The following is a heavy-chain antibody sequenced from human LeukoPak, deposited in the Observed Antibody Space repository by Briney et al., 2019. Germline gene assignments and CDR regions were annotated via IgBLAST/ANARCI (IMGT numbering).Heavy chain of an antibody. CDR2: IYTTGST. J-gene: IGHJ4*02. V-gene: IGHV4-4*07. CDR3: ARDRGIIAAFDD. CDR1: GGSISSY. Sequence: SETLFLTCSVSGGSISSYWSWIRQPAGKGLEWIGRIYTTGSTNYNPSLRSRVTMSIDTSKNQFSLKLSSVTAADTAVYYCARDRGIIAAFDDWGQGTLVTVSS. D-gene: IGHD6-13*01.